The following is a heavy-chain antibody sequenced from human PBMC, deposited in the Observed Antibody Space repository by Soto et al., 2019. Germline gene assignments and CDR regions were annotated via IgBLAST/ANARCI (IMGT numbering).Heavy chain of an antibody. CDR3: ARYAHSYGTPQDGMDI. Sequence: PGESLKISCKGSGYSFTSYWIGWVRQMPGKGLEWMGIIYPGDSDTRYSPSFQGQVTISADKSISTAYLQWSSLKASDTAMYYCARYAHSYGTPQDGMDIWGQGTTVTVSS. V-gene: IGHV5-51*01. J-gene: IGHJ6*02. CDR1: GYSFTSYW. CDR2: IYPGDSDT. D-gene: IGHD3-10*01.